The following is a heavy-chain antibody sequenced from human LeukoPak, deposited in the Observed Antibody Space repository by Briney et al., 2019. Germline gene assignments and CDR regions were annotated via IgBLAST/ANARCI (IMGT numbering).Heavy chain of an antibody. CDR3: ARGFLLESGMDV. J-gene: IGHJ6*04. V-gene: IGHV3-21*01. D-gene: IGHD5-24*01. CDR2: ISSSSSYI. Sequence: GGSLRLSCAASGFTFSSYSMNWVRQAPGKGLEWVSSISSSSSYIYYADSVKGRFTISGDNAKNSLYLQMNSLRAEDTAVYYCARGFLLESGMDVWGKGTTVTVSS. CDR1: GFTFSSYS.